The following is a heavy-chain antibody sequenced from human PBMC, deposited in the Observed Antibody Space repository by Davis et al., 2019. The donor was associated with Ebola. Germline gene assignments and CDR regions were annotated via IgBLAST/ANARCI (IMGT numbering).Heavy chain of an antibody. Sequence: GESLKISCAASGFTVSSNYMSWVRQAPGKGLEWVSVIYSGGSTYYADSVKGRFTISRDNSKNTLYLQMNSLRAEDTAVYYCAKFSRGGESDWGQGTLVTVSS. D-gene: IGHD2-15*01. CDR1: GFTVSSNY. J-gene: IGHJ4*02. CDR3: AKFSRGGESD. CDR2: IYSGGST. V-gene: IGHV3-66*01.